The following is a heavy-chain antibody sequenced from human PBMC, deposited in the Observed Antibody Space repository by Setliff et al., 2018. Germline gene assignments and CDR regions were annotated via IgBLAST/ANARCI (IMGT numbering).Heavy chain of an antibody. Sequence: GGSLRLSCAASGFTFSSYSMNWVRQAPGKGLEWVSSISSSSSYIYYADSVKGRFFISRDNSQNTLYLQMNSLSPEDTALYYCASSSGGNYEAYFDYWGQGTLVTVSS. D-gene: IGHD2-15*01. CDR1: GFTFSSYS. V-gene: IGHV3-21*01. CDR2: ISSSSSYI. CDR3: ASSSGGNYEAYFDY. J-gene: IGHJ4*02.